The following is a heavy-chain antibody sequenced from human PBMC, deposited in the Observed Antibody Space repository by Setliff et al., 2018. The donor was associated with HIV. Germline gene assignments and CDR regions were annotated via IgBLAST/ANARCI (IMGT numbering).Heavy chain of an antibody. CDR1: GYSISSGYY. J-gene: IGHJ5*02. CDR2: IYYSGST. V-gene: IGHV4-38-2*01. CDR3: ARLRREEQWLVRGWFDP. D-gene: IGHD6-19*01. Sequence: PSETLSLTCAVSGYSISSGYYWGWIRQPPGKGLEWIGSIYYSGSTYYNPSLNSRVTISLDTSKNQFSLKLSSVTAADTAVYYCARLRREEQWLVRGWFDPWGQGTLVTVSS.